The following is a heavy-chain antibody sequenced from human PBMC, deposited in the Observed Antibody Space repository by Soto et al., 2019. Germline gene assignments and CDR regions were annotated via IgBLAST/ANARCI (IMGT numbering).Heavy chain of an antibody. D-gene: IGHD4-17*01. CDR2: ISSDGSNE. CDR3: AKSVPYYGGHGFDN. V-gene: IGHV3-30*18. J-gene: IGHJ5*02. CDR1: GFTFSAYA. Sequence: QVQLVESGGGDVQPGMSLRLSCAASGFTFSAYAMDWVRQAPGQGLEWLAFISSDGSNEYYADSVKGRFTVSRDNSDYTLFLQMYSLTIEDTAVYYCAKSVPYYGGHGFDNWGQGTLVTVSS.